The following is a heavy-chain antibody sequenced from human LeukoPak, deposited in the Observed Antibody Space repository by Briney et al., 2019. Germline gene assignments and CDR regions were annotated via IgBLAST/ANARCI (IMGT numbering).Heavy chain of an antibody. V-gene: IGHV3-48*02. J-gene: IGHJ4*02. D-gene: IGHD4-11*01. CDR2: ITSSSGTI. Sequence: GGSLRLSCAASGFIFSNYAMSWVRQAPGKGLEWVSYITSSSGTIYYADSVKGRFTISRDSAKNSLYLQMNSLRDEDTAVYYCARGLYTVTTIFDYWGQGTLVTVSS. CDR1: GFIFSNYA. CDR3: ARGLYTVTTIFDY.